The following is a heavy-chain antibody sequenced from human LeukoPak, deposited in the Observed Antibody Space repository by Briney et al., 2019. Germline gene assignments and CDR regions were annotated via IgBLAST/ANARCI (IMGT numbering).Heavy chain of an antibody. D-gene: IGHD1-26*01. Sequence: APVKVSCKASGYTFTSYAMHWVRQAPGQRLEWMGWSNAGNGNTKYSQEFQGRVTITRDTSASTAYMELSSLRSEDMAVYYCARALGGSFDFDYWGQGTLVTVSS. CDR2: SNAGNGNT. J-gene: IGHJ4*02. CDR1: GYTFTSYA. CDR3: ARALGGSFDFDY. V-gene: IGHV1-3*02.